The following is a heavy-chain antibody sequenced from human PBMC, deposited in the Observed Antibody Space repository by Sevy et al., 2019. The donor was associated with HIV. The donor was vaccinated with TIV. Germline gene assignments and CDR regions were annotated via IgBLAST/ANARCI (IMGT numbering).Heavy chain of an antibody. Sequence: GGSLRLSCVASGFTFRRYYMSWVRQAPGKGLEWVANIKQDGTEIYYLDSLKGRFTISRDNAKNLLYLQMNSLRAEDTAVYYCARGGYYGYSGLDYWGQGTLVTVSS. V-gene: IGHV3-7*01. D-gene: IGHD3-10*01. J-gene: IGHJ4*02. CDR1: GFTFRRYY. CDR3: ARGGYYGYSGLDY. CDR2: IKQDGTEI.